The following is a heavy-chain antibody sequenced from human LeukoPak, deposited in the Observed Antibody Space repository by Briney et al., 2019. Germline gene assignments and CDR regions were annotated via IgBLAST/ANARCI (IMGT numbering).Heavy chain of an antibody. CDR2: IYSGGST. J-gene: IGHJ5*02. V-gene: IGHV3-66*01. CDR3: ARDSPHSDP. CDR1: GFTFSTYA. Sequence: GGSLRLSCAASGFTFSTYAMTWVRQAPGEGLEWVSVIYSGGSTYYADSVKGRFTISRDNSKNTLYLQMNSLRAEDTAVYYCARDSPHSDPWGQGTLVTVSS.